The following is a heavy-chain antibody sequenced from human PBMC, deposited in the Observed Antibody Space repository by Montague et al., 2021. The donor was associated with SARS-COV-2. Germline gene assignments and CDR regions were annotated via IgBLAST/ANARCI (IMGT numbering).Heavy chain of an antibody. CDR1: GGSISSSNW. CDR3: AREPYYYDSGGLNYYYYGMDV. J-gene: IGHJ6*02. Sequence: SETLSLTCTVSGGSISSSNWWSWVRQPPGKGLEWIGEIYHSGSTNYNPSLKSRVTISVDKSKNQFSLKMSSVTAADTAAYYCAREPYYYDSGGLNYYYYGMDVWGQGTTVTVSS. V-gene: IGHV4-4*02. D-gene: IGHD3-22*01. CDR2: IYHSGST.